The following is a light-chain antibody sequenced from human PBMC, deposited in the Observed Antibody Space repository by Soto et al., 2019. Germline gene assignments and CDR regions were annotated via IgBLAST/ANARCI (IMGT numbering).Light chain of an antibody. CDR3: QQYNTWPRT. CDR1: QGIKDY. Sequence: EIVMTQSPATLSVSPWERATLSCRASQGIKDYLAWFQQKPGQAPRLLIYGASTRATAIPARFSGSGSGTEFTLSISSLQSEDFAVYYCQQYNTWPRTFGQGTKVDIK. V-gene: IGKV3-15*01. J-gene: IGKJ1*01. CDR2: GAS.